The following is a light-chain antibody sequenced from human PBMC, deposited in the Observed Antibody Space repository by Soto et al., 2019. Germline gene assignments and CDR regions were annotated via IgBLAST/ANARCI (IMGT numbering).Light chain of an antibody. J-gene: IGLJ2*01. CDR1: SSNIGINT. Sequence: QSVLTQPPSASGTPGQRVTISCSGSSSNIGINTVNWYQQLPGTAPKLLIYSNNQRPSGVPDRFSGSKSGTSASLAISGLQSEDEADYYCAAWDDSLNGVVFGGGTKLTV. CDR2: SNN. V-gene: IGLV1-44*01. CDR3: AAWDDSLNGVV.